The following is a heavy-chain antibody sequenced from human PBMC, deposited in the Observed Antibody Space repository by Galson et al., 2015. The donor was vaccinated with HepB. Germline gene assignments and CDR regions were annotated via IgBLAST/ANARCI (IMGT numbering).Heavy chain of an antibody. CDR1: GFTFSSYA. V-gene: IGHV3-23*01. Sequence: SLRLSCAASGFTFSSYAMSWVRQAPGKGLEWVSAISGSGGSTYYADSVKGRFAISRDNSKNTLYLQMNSLRAEDTAVYYCAKGHATKDYGDYGGGYYYYYMDVWGKGTTVTVSS. CDR3: AKGHATKDYGDYGGGYYYYYMDV. D-gene: IGHD4-17*01. J-gene: IGHJ6*03. CDR2: ISGSGGST.